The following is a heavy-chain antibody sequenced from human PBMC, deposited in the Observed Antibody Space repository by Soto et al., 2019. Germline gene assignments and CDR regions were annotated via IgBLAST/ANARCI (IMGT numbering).Heavy chain of an antibody. D-gene: IGHD2-2*01. J-gene: IGHJ4*02. CDR1: GCTFTSYA. CDR3: ARGGYCSSTSCYHFAY. CDR2: INAGNGNT. V-gene: IGHV1-3*01. Sequence: ASVKVSCKASGCTFTSYAMHWVRQAPGQRLEWMGWINAGNGNTKYSQKFQGRVTITRDTSASTAYMELSSLRSEDTAVYYCARGGYCSSTSCYHFAYWGQGTLVTVSS.